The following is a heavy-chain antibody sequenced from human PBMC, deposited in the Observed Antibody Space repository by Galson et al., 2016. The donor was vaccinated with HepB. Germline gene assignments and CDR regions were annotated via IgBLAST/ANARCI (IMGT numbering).Heavy chain of an antibody. V-gene: IGHV3-23*01. CDR1: GFTFRGYV. CDR3: AKADWTDDVFAV. Sequence: SLRLSCAASGFTFRGYVLTWVRQAPGKGLEWVSVISGTGGTTYYADSVQGRFTISRHHSKDTRYKQMNRLRAEDTAVYFCAKADWTDDVFAVWGQGTMVTGSS. CDR2: ISGTGGTT. D-gene: IGHD3/OR15-3a*01. J-gene: IGHJ3*01.